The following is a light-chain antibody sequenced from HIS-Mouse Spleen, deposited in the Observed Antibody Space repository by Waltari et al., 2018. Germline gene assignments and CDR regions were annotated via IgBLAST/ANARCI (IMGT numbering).Light chain of an antibody. CDR2: QDS. CDR1: KLGDKY. Sequence: SYELTQPPSVSVSPGQTASITCPGDKLGDKYACWSQQKPGQSPVLVIYQDSKRPSGVPERFSGSNSGNTATLTISGTQAMDEADYYCQAWDSSTGVFGGGTKLTVL. V-gene: IGLV3-1*01. CDR3: QAWDSSTGV. J-gene: IGLJ2*01.